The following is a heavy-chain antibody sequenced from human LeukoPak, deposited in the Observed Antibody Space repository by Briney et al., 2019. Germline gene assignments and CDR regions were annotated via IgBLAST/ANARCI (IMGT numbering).Heavy chain of an antibody. V-gene: IGHV3-30*18. CDR2: ISYDGSNK. CDR1: GFTFSSYG. CDR3: AKGDGSGSYYRNWFDP. Sequence: GGSLRLSCAASGFTFSSYGMHWVRQAPGKGLEWVAVISYDGSNKYYADSVKGRFTISRDNSKNTLYLQMNSLRAEDTAVYYCAKGDGSGSYYRNWFDPWGQGTLVTVSS. D-gene: IGHD3-10*01. J-gene: IGHJ5*02.